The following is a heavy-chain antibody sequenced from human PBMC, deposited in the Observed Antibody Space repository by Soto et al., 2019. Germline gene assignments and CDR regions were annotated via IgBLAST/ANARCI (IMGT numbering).Heavy chain of an antibody. D-gene: IGHD6-6*01. CDR2: ISYDGSNK. J-gene: IGHJ6*02. CDR3: ARDKAYSSSSAAPRDYYYYYGMDV. CDR1: GFTFSSYA. V-gene: IGHV3-30-3*01. Sequence: GGSLRLSCAASGFTFSSYAMHWVRQAPGKGLEWVAVISYDGSNKYYADSVEGRFTISRDNSKNTLYLQMNSLRAEDTAVYYCARDKAYSSSSAAPRDYYYYYGMDVWGQGTTVTVSS.